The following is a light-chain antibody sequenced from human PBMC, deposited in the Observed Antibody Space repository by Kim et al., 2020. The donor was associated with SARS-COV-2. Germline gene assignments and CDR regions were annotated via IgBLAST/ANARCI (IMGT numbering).Light chain of an antibody. CDR3: QSYDSCLNIMV. Sequence: QSVLTQPPSVSGAPGQRVTISCTGSSSNIGAGYDVHWYHQVPGTAPKLLIHGNSNRPSGIPDRFAGSKSGTSASLAITGLQAEDEADYYCQSYDSCLNIMVFGGGTQLTVL. V-gene: IGLV1-40*01. CDR1: SSNIGAGYD. CDR2: GNS. J-gene: IGLJ2*01.